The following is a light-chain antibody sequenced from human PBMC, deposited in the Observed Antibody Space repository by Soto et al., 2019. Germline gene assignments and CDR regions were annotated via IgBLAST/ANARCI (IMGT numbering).Light chain of an antibody. V-gene: IGKV3-11*01. J-gene: IGKJ2*02. CDR2: DAS. Sequence: EIVLTQSPATLSLSPGERATLSCRASQSVSSYLAWYQQKPGQAPRLLIYDASNRATGIPARFSGSGSGTDVTLTISSLEPEDFAGYYWQQRSNWPRGTFGQGTKLEIK. CDR1: QSVSSY. CDR3: QQRSNWPRGT.